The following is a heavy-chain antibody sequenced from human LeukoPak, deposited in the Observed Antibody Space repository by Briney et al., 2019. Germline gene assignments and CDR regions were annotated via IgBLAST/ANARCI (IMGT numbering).Heavy chain of an antibody. J-gene: IGHJ4*02. CDR1: GYTFTSYD. CDR3: ARSITMVRGNPAGY. Sequence: ASVKVSCKASGYTFTSYDINWVRQATGQGLEWMGWMNPNSGNTGYAQKFQGRVTMTRNTSISTAYMELSSLRSEDTAVYYCARSITMVRGNPAGYRGQGTLVTVSS. V-gene: IGHV1-8*01. D-gene: IGHD3-10*01. CDR2: MNPNSGNT.